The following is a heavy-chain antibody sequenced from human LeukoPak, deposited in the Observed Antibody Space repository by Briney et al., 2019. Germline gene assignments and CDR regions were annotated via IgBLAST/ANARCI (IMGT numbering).Heavy chain of an antibody. CDR1: GYTFTGYY. CDR2: INPNSGGT. J-gene: IGHJ3*02. V-gene: IGHV1-2*02. Sequence: ASVKVSCKASGYTFTGYYLHWVRQAPGQGLEWMGWINPNSGGTNYAQKFQGRVTMTRDTSISTAYMELSRLRSDDTAVYYCARAHGGHDAFDIWGQGTMVTVSS. CDR3: ARAHGGHDAFDI.